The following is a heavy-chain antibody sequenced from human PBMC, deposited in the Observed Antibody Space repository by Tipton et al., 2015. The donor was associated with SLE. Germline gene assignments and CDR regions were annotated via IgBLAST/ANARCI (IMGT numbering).Heavy chain of an antibody. CDR3: TRTSIFGPQHLYMDV. J-gene: IGHJ6*03. CDR1: GGSISSPTYY. V-gene: IGHV4-39*07. Sequence: LRLSCTVSGGSISSPTYYWGWVRQPPGKGLEWIGSIYYTGSAYYNPSLKSRVIISVDPSKNQFSLKMRSVTAADTAVYYCTRTSIFGPQHLYMDVWGRGTTVSVSS. D-gene: IGHD3-3*01. CDR2: IYYTGSA.